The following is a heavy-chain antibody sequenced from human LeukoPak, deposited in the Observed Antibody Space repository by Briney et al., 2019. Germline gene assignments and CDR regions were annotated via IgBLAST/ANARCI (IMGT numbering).Heavy chain of an antibody. CDR3: ARELRAVTGSAGDY. J-gene: IGHJ4*02. D-gene: IGHD6-19*01. V-gene: IGHV3-21*01. CDR1: GFSFSSYT. CDR2: ISSSSTYI. Sequence: GSLRLSCVASGFSFSSYTMNWVRQAPGKGLEWVSSISSSSTYIYYRDSVKGRFTISRDNAKNSLYLQMNSLRAEDTAVYYCARELRAVTGSAGDYWGQGTLVTVSS.